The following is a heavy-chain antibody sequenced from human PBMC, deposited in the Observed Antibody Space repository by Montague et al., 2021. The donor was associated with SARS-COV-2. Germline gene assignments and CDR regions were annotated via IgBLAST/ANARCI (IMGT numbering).Heavy chain of an antibody. J-gene: IGHJ4*02. CDR2: IKEDGGVK. V-gene: IGHV3-7*04. Sequence: SLRLSCAASGFTFSNYWMAWVRQAPGKALEWISNIKEDGGVKNYVDSVKGRFTISRDNTKNLLFLQMNSLSVEDTAVYYCARAGYSNGYDYWGQGTLVTVSS. CDR3: ARAGYSNGYDY. CDR1: GFTFSNYW. D-gene: IGHD4-11*01.